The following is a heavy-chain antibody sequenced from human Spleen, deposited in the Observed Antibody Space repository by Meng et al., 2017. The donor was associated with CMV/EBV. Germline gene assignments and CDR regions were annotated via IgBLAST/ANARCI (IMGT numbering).Heavy chain of an antibody. CDR3: ATKGDY. CDR2: ISYDGSNK. Sequence: RCLRLSWAGYGLTFSCYAMHWVRQAPGKGLEWVAVISYDGSNKYYADSVKGRFTISRDNSKNTLYLQMNSLRAEDTAVYYCATKGDYWGQGTLVTVSS. V-gene: IGHV3-30-3*01. J-gene: IGHJ4*02. CDR1: GLTFSCYA.